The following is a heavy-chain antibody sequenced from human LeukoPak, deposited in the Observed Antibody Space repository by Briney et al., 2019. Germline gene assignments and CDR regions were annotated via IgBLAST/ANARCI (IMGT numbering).Heavy chain of an antibody. CDR1: RGSIHGYY. J-gene: IGHJ3*02. CDR2: VYYSGST. Sequence: SSETLSLTCTVSRGSIHGYYWNWIRQPPGEGLEWIGYVYYSGSTSYSPSLESRVTISVDTSKNQFSLKLSSVTAADTAMYYCARDAGGSVTDPFNIWGQGTMVTVSS. CDR3: ARDAGGSVTDPFNI. V-gene: IGHV4-59*01.